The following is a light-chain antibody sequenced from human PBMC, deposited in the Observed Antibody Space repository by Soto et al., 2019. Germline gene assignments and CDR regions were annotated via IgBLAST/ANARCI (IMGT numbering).Light chain of an antibody. Sequence: QSVLTQPPSASGSPGQSVAIYCTGTSXDVGGYNYVSWYQQHPGKAPKLMIYEVNKRPSGVPDRFSGSKSGNTASLTVSGLQAEDEADYYCSSYAGGSNVFGTGTKGTVL. V-gene: IGLV2-8*01. CDR3: SSYAGGSNV. CDR2: EVN. CDR1: SXDVGGYNY. J-gene: IGLJ1*01.